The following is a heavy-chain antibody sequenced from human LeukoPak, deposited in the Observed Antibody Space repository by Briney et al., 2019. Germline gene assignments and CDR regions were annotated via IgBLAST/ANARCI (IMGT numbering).Heavy chain of an antibody. V-gene: IGHV3-23*01. Sequence: GGSLRLSCAASGFTFSSYAMSWVRQAPGKGLEWVSAISGSGGSTYYADSVKGRFTISRDNSKNTLYLQMNSLRAEDTAVYYCAKDGAWDYGDYVDAFDIWGQGTMVTVSS. CDR1: GFTFSSYA. D-gene: IGHD4-17*01. CDR2: ISGSGGST. J-gene: IGHJ3*02. CDR3: AKDGAWDYGDYVDAFDI.